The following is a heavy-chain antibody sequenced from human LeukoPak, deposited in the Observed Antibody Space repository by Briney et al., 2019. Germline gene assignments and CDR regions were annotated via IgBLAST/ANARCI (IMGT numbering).Heavy chain of an antibody. D-gene: IGHD1-14*01. CDR2: LYSDGNT. CDR3: ARGVEPLVANALAY. CDR1: GFTLITID. Sequence: GGSLRLSCAASGFTLITIDMTLVRQAPGKGLEWVSVLYSDGNTKYADSVQGRFTISRDNSKNTLYLEMNSLSPDDTAVYYGARGVEPLVANALAYCGQGTLVTVSS. V-gene: IGHV3-53*01. J-gene: IGHJ4*02.